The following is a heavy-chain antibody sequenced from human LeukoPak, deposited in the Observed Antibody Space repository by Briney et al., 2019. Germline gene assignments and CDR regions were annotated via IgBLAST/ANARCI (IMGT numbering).Heavy chain of an antibody. J-gene: IGHJ6*02. Sequence: GGSLRLSCAASGFSVSTHYMSWVRQAPGKGLEWVPVIYSVGSKYYADSVKGRFTISRDDSNNAVYLQMNSLRAEDTAVYYCAREPGIAAAGTQTYYYYSGMDVWGQGTRSPSP. CDR3: AREPGIAAAGTQTYYYYSGMDV. CDR2: IYSVGSK. D-gene: IGHD6-13*01. V-gene: IGHV3-53*01. CDR1: GFSVSTHY.